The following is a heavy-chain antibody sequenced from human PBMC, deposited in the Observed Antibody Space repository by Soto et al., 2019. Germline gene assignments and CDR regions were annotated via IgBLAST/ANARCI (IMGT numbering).Heavy chain of an antibody. V-gene: IGHV3-23*01. D-gene: IGHD1-1*01. J-gene: IGHJ4*02. CDR1: GFTFGTYA. CDR3: RQSNWNDYQIVH. Sequence: GGSLRLSCAASGFTFGTYAMTWVRQAPGKGLEWVSSLSDSGGSTYYAGSVKGRFTVSRDSSESAVYLEMNSLRAEDTAVYYCRQSNWNDYQIVHWGQGTLVTVSS. CDR2: LSDSGGST.